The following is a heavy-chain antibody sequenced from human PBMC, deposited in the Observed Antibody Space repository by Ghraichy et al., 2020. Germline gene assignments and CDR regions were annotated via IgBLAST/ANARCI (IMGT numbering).Heavy chain of an antibody. V-gene: IGHV3-11*04. CDR1: GFTFSDYY. D-gene: IGHD1-26*01. Sequence: GGSLRLSCAASGFTFSDYYMSWIRQAPGKGLEWVAYIGRSGSTIYYADSVKGRFTISRDNAKNSMYLQMNSLRAEDTAVYYCARDPLVGATTDWFDPWGQGTLVTVSS. CDR2: IGRSGSTI. CDR3: ARDPLVGATTDWFDP. J-gene: IGHJ5*02.